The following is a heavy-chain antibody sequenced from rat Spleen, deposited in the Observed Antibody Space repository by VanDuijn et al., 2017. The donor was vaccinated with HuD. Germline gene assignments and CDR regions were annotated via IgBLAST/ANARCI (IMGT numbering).Heavy chain of an antibody. CDR3: ARGAGYVLDA. Sequence: EVQLQESGPGLVKPSQSLSLTCSLNGYSISSSYRWNWIRKFPGNKMEWMGYISYSGNTSYNPSPKSRISITRDTSKNQFFLQLNSVTTEDTAKYVCARGAGYVLDAWGQGASVTVSS. CDR1: GYSISSSY. J-gene: IGHJ4*01. D-gene: IGHD1-4*01. CDR2: ISYSGNT. V-gene: IGHV3-1*01.